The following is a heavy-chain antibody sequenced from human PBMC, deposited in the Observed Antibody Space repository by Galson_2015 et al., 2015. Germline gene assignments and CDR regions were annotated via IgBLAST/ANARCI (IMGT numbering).Heavy chain of an antibody. V-gene: IGHV3-9*01. J-gene: IGHJ3*02. CDR2: ISWNGGYI. Sequence: SLRLSCAASGFAFDDYAMHWVRQAPGKGLEWVSGISWNGGYIDYADSVKGRFTISRDNAKNSLYLQMNSLKSEDTALYYCARIVGATTRDDAFDISAQGTMVTVSS. D-gene: IGHD1-26*01. CDR1: GFAFDDYA. CDR3: ARIVGATTRDDAFDI.